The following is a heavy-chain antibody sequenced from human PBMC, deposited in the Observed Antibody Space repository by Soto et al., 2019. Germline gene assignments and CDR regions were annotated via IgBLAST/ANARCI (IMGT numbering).Heavy chain of an antibody. CDR3: ASRLRSKSNPFDS. V-gene: IGHV4-39*01. Sequence: QLQLQESGPGLVKPSATLSLTCTVSGGSISSSSYYWGWIRQPPGKGLEWIGSIYYSGSTYYNPSLKRRVTISVDTSKNQFSLKLSSVTAADTAVYYFASRLRSKSNPFDSWGQGTLVTVSS. J-gene: IGHJ4*02. D-gene: IGHD4-17*01. CDR2: IYYSGST. CDR1: GGSISSSSYY.